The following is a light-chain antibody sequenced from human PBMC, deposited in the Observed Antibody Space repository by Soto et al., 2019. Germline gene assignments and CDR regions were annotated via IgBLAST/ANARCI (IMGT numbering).Light chain of an antibody. CDR1: SSDVGGYNY. CDR3: SSYTSSSTLV. CDR2: EVS. V-gene: IGLV2-14*01. J-gene: IGLJ1*01. Sequence: QSALTQPASVSGSPKHSITISCTRTSSDVGGYNYVSWYQQHPGKAPKLMIYEVSNRPSGVSNRFSGSKSGNTASLTISGLQAEDEADYYCSSYTSSSTLVFGTGTKLTVL.